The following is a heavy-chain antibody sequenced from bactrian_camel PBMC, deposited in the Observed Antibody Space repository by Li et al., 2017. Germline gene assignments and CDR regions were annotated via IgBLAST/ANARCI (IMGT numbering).Heavy chain of an antibody. CDR3: AAEYGGSWYETLGY. CDR2: SSSGALSL. Sequence: QLVESGGGLVQPGGSLRLSCAASGFTFTNYWMHWVRQGPGKGLEWVSSSSSGALSLVYADSVKGRFTISRDNAKNTVYLLMNSLKTEDTAVYYCAAEYGGSWYETLGYWGQGTQVTVS. D-gene: IGHD6*01. V-gene: IGHV3S25*01. J-gene: IGHJ6*01. CDR1: GFTFTNYW.